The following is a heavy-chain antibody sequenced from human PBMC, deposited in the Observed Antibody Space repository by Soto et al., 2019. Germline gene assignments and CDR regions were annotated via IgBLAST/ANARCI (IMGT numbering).Heavy chain of an antibody. V-gene: IGHV3-33*01. CDR2: IWYDGSKK. J-gene: IGHJ5*02. CDR3: ARDIRGRTNWLDP. D-gene: IGHD1-20*01. Sequence: QVQLVESGGGVVQPGRSLRLSCAGTGFRFATYGLHWVRQAPGKGLEWVAVIWYDGSKKYYADSVKGRFTISRDDSKSTLYLQMNSLSAEDTAVYYCARDIRGRTNWLDPWGQGTLVTVSS. CDR1: GFRFATYG.